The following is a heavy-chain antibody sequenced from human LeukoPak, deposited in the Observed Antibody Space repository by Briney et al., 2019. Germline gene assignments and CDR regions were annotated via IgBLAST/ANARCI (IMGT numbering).Heavy chain of an antibody. V-gene: IGHV4-34*12. J-gene: IGHJ4*02. CDR1: GGSFDACY. CDR3: ARAFLYDSSGYYPKYFDY. Sequence: SETLSLTCAVYGGSFDACYWTWIRQPPGKGLEWIGEIIHSGSTNYNSSLKSRVTISADTSKNLFSLRLTSVTAADTAVYYCARAFLYDSSGYYPKYFDYWGQGALVTVSS. CDR2: IIHSGST. D-gene: IGHD3-22*01.